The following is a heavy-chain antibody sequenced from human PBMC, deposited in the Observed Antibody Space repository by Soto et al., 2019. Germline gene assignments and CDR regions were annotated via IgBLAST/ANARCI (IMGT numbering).Heavy chain of an antibody. D-gene: IGHD1-26*01. CDR1: GFTFSSYG. Sequence: GGSLRLSCAASGFTFSSYGMHWVRQAPGKGLEWVAVISYDGSNKYYADSLKGRFTISRDNSKNTLYLQMNSLRAEDTAVYYCAKAEGDSGSYYYYYYMDVWGKGTMVTVSS. J-gene: IGHJ6*03. CDR2: ISYDGSNK. V-gene: IGHV3-30*18. CDR3: AKAEGDSGSYYYYYYMDV.